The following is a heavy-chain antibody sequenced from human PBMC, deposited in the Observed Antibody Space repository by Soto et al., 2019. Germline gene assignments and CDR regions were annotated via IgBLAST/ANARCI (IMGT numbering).Heavy chain of an antibody. J-gene: IGHJ3*02. CDR3: ARERRDYDYVWGSYRASAFDI. CDR2: IYYSGST. V-gene: IGHV4-59*01. D-gene: IGHD3-16*02. Sequence: SETLSLTCTVSGGSISSYYWSWIRQPPGKGLEWIGYIYYSGSTNYNPSLNSRVTISVDTSKNQFSLKLSSVTAADTAVYYCARERRDYDYVWGSYRASAFDIWGQGTMVTVSS. CDR1: GGSISSYY.